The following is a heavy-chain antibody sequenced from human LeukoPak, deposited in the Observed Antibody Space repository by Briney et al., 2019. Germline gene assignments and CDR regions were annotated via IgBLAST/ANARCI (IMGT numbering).Heavy chain of an antibody. CDR2: IKSRTDGGTT. CDR1: RFAFNQAW. V-gene: IGHV3-15*01. Sequence: GGSLRLSCVASRFAFNQAWMSWVRQAPGKGLEWVGRIKSRTDGGTTDYAAPVKGKFTISRDDSKNTLYLQMNSLNTEDTAVYYCTTPYYYGSGTITPIYYFDYWGQGTLVTVSS. D-gene: IGHD3-10*01. CDR3: TTPYYYGSGTITPIYYFDY. J-gene: IGHJ4*02.